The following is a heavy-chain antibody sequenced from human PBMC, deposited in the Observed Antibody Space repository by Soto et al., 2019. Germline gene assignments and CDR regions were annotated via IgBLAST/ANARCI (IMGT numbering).Heavy chain of an antibody. CDR2: IVVGSGNT. D-gene: IGHD4-17*01. J-gene: IGHJ2*01. CDR3: SADLGLFWGTTVTPWYFDL. V-gene: IGHV1-58*01. Sequence: QMQLVQSGPEVKKPGTSVKVSCKASGFTFTSSAVQWVRQARGQRLEWIGWIVVGSGNTNYAQKFQERVTITRDMSTTTAYMELTSLRSEATAVYFCSADLGLFWGTTVTPWYFDLWGRGTLVTVSS. CDR1: GFTFTSSA.